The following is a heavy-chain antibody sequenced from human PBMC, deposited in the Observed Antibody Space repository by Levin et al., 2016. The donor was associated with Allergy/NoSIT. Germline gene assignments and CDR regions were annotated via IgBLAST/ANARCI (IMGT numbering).Heavy chain of an antibody. CDR1: GGSISSSSYY. CDR3: ARHLPLYSYYFDY. CDR2: IYYSGST. Sequence: SETLSLTCTVSGGSISSSSYYWGWIRQPPGKGLEWIGSIYYSGSTYYNPSLKSRVTISVDTSKDQFSLKLSSVTAADTAVYYCARHLPLYSYYFDYWGQGTLVTVSS. J-gene: IGHJ4*02. D-gene: IGHD5-12*01. V-gene: IGHV4-39*01.